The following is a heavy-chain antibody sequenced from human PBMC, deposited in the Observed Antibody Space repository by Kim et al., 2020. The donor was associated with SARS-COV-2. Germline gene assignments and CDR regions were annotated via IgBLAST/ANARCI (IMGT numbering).Heavy chain of an antibody. CDR2: INTNTGNP. J-gene: IGHJ6*02. CDR3: AREGVVPAALPYYYYGMDV. Sequence: ASVKVSCKASGYTFTSYAMNWVRQAPGQGLEWMGWINTNTGNPTYAQGFTGRFVFSLDTSVSTAYLQISSLKAEDTAVYYCAREGVVPAALPYYYYGMDVWGQGTTVTVSS. V-gene: IGHV7-4-1*02. D-gene: IGHD2-2*01. CDR1: GYTFTSYA.